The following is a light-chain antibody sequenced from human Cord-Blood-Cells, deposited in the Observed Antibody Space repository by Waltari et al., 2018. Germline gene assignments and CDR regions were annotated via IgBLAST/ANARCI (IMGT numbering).Light chain of an antibody. CDR2: GAS. V-gene: IGKV3-15*01. CDR3: QQYNNWPEA. CDR1: QSVSSN. Sequence: IVMTPSPASLSVSLGVRATLSCRASQSVSSNLAWYQQKPGQAPRLLIYGASTRATGIPARFSGSGSGTEFTLTISSLQSEDFAVYYCQQYNNWPEAFGQGTKVEIK. J-gene: IGKJ1*01.